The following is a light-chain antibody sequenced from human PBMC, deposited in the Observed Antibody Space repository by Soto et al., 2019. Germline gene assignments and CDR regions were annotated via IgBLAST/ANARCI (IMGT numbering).Light chain of an antibody. CDR3: QQYNNWRWT. CDR2: GAS. J-gene: IGKJ1*01. CDR1: ESVSSN. Sequence: EIVMMQSPATLSVSPGERATLSCRASESVSSNFAWYQQKPGQAPRLLIYGASTRATGIPARFSGSGSGTEFTLTISSLQSEDFAVYYCQQYNNWRWTFGQGTKVEIK. V-gene: IGKV3-15*01.